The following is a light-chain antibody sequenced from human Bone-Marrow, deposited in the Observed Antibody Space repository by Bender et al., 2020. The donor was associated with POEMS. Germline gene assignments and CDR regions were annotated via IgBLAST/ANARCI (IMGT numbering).Light chain of an antibody. CDR2: DVT. CDR3: SSYTNKGTAV. J-gene: IGLJ7*01. CDR1: SSDVGKYKY. Sequence: QSALTQPRSVTGTPGQSVTISCTGTSSDVGKYKYVSWYQQYPGKAPKMLIYDVTKRPSGVPDRFSGSKSGNTASLTISGLLAADEADYYCSSYTNKGTAVFGGGTHLTVL. V-gene: IGLV2-11*01.